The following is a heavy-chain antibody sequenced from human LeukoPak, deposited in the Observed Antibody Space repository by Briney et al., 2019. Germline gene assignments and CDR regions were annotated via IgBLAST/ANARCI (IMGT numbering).Heavy chain of an antibody. Sequence: SETLSLTCTVSGGSISSSSYYWGWIRQPPGKGLEWIGSFYYSGSTYYNPSLKSRVTISVDTSKNQFSLKLSSVTAADTAVYYCARDRGDGDYYDYWGQGTLVTVSS. D-gene: IGHD2-21*02. V-gene: IGHV4-39*07. CDR2: FYYSGST. J-gene: IGHJ4*02. CDR1: GGSISSSSYY. CDR3: ARDRGDGDYYDY.